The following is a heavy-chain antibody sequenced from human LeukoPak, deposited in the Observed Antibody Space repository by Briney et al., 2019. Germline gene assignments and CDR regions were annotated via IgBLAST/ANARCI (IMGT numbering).Heavy chain of an antibody. CDR3: AKGSKGVAARKNGMDV. J-gene: IGHJ6*02. Sequence: GGSLRLSCAASGFTFSSYAMSWVRQAPGKGLEWVSAISGSGGRTYYADSVKGRFTISRDNSKNTLYLQMNSLRAEDTAVYYCAKGSKGVAARKNGMDVWGQGTTVTVSS. CDR2: ISGSGGRT. V-gene: IGHV3-23*01. D-gene: IGHD2-15*01. CDR1: GFTFSSYA.